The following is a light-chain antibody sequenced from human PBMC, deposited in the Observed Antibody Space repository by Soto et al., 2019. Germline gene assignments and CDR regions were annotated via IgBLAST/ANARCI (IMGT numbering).Light chain of an antibody. Sequence: EIVMTQSPATLSVSPGERTTLSCRASQSVGNNLAWYQQKPGQTPRLLIFAASTRATGIPDRFSGSGSGTDFTLTISGLEPEDFAVYYCQQYNNWPPTFGPGTKVDIK. CDR1: QSVGNN. V-gene: IGKV3D-15*01. CDR3: QQYNNWPPT. J-gene: IGKJ3*01. CDR2: AAS.